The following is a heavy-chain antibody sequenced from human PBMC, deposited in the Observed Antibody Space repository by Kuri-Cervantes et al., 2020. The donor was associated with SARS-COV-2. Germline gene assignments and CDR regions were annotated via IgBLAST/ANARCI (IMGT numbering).Heavy chain of an antibody. CDR3: ASELFGVVPEQDHQGDAFDI. J-gene: IGHJ3*02. CDR2: ISSSGSTI. V-gene: IGHV3-48*03. D-gene: IGHD3-3*01. Sequence: LSLTCAASGFTFSSYEMNWVRQAPGKGLEWVSYISSSGSTIYYADSVKGRFTISRDNAKNPLYLQMNSLRAEDTAVYYCASELFGVVPEQDHQGDAFDIWGQGTMVTVSS. CDR1: GFTFSSYE.